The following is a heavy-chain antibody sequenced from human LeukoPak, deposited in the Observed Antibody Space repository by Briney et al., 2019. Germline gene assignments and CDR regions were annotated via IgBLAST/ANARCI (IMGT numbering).Heavy chain of an antibody. V-gene: IGHV3-33*01. CDR3: ARLGYCSSTSCYAGYYYYGMDV. CDR1: GFTFSSYG. CDR2: IWYDGSNK. J-gene: IGHJ6*02. D-gene: IGHD2-2*01. Sequence: GGSLRLSCAASGFTFSSYGMHWVRQAPGKGLEWVAVIWYDGSNKYYADSVKGRFTISRDNSKNTLYLQMNSLRAEDTAVYYCARLGYCSSTSCYAGYYYYGMDVWGQGTTVTVSS.